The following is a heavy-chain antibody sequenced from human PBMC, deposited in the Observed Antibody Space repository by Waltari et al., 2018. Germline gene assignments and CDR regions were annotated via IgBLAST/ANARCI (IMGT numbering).Heavy chain of an antibody. CDR2: INPNSGGT. CDR1: GYTFTGYY. CDR3: ARVKRYYDSSGGADY. D-gene: IGHD3-22*01. V-gene: IGHV1-2*02. Sequence: QVQLVQSGAEVKKPGASVKVSCKASGYTFTGYYMHWVRQAPGQGLEWMGWINPNSGGTNYAEEFQGRVTMTRETSISTAYMELSRLRSDDTAVYYCARVKRYYDSSGGADYWGQGTLVTVSS. J-gene: IGHJ4*02.